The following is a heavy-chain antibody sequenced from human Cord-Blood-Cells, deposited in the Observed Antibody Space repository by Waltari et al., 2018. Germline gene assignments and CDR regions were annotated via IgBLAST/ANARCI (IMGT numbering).Heavy chain of an antibody. V-gene: IGHV1-46*01. CDR1: GYTFTSYY. Sequence: QVQLVQSGAEVKKPGASVKVSCKASGYTFTSYYMHWVRQAPGQGLEWMGIINPSGGSTSYAQKFQGRVTMTRDTSTSTVYMELSSLRSEDTAVYYCAISRPRPDAFDIWGQGTMVTVSS. J-gene: IGHJ3*02. CDR2: INPSGGST. D-gene: IGHD3-3*02. CDR3: AISRPRPDAFDI.